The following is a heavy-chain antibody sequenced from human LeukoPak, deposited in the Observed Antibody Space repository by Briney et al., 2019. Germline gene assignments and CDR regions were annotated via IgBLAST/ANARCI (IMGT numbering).Heavy chain of an antibody. Sequence: GGSLRLSCAASGFTFSSYSMNWVRQAPGKGREWVSSISSSSSYIYYADSVKGRLTISRDNAKNSLYLQMNSLRAEDTAVYYCARDLPYYYDSSGPGSFENWGQGTLVTVSS. V-gene: IGHV3-21*01. CDR2: ISSSSSYI. J-gene: IGHJ4*02. CDR3: ARDLPYYYDSSGPGSFEN. D-gene: IGHD3-22*01. CDR1: GFTFSSYS.